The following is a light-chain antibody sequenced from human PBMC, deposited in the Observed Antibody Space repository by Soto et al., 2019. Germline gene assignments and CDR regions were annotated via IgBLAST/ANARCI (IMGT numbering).Light chain of an antibody. CDR1: QSLNDW. V-gene: IGKV1-5*03. CDR3: QQYNGYSWA. Sequence: DIQMTQSPSTLSASVGDRVTITCRASQSLNDWSAWFQQKPGKAPNLLIYKVSNLESGVPSRFSGSGSGTEFTLTISSLQTDDFATYYCQQYNGYSWAFGQGTKVEIK. J-gene: IGKJ1*01. CDR2: KVS.